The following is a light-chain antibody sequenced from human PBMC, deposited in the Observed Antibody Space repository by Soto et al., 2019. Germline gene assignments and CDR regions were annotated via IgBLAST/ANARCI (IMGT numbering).Light chain of an antibody. CDR2: GAS. J-gene: IGKJ5*01. Sequence: VMTQSPAILSVSPGERATLSCRASESVSSNLAWYQQRPGQAPRLLIYGASTRATDTPVRFRGSGSGTEFTLTISSLQSEDFAVYYCQQYNNWPPSIIFGQGTRLEIK. V-gene: IGKV3-15*01. CDR3: QQYNNWPPSII. CDR1: ESVSSN.